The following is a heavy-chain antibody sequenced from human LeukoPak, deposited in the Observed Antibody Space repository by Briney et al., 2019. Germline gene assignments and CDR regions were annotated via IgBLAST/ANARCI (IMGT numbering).Heavy chain of an antibody. Sequence: GGSLRLSCTASGFTFGDYAMSWVRQAPGKGLEWVSAISNNGGYTYYADSVQGRFTISRDNSKSTLCLQMNSLRAEDTAVYYCAKQLGYCSDGSCYFPYWGQGTLVTVSS. V-gene: IGHV3-23*01. CDR2: ISNNGGYT. CDR1: GFTFGDYA. D-gene: IGHD2-15*01. J-gene: IGHJ4*02. CDR3: AKQLGYCSDGSCYFPY.